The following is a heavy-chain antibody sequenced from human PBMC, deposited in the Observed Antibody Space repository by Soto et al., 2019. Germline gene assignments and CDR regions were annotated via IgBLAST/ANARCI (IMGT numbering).Heavy chain of an antibody. CDR2: INHSGST. CDR3: ARSYGGTLPFTRTYYYYYGMDV. J-gene: IGHJ6*02. D-gene: IGHD4-17*01. V-gene: IGHV4-34*01. CDR1: GGSFCGYY. Sequence: SETLSLTCAVYGGSFCGYYWTWICQPPGTGLEWIGEINHSGSTNYNPSLKSRITINPDTSKNQFSLQLNSVTPEDTAVYYCARSYGGTLPFTRTYYYYYGMDVWGQGTTVTVSS.